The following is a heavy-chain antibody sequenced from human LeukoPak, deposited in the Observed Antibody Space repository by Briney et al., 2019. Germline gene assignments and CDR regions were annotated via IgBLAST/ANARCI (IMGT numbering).Heavy chain of an antibody. D-gene: IGHD2-21*02. Sequence: PSETLSLTCAVSGYSISSGYYWGWIRQPPGKGLERIGSIYHSGSTYYNPSLKSRVTISVDTSKNQFSLKLSSVTAADTAVYYCARVPLNCGGDCPPFDYWGKEPRVTVSS. CDR2: IYHSGST. CDR1: GYSISSGYY. CDR3: ARVPLNCGGDCPPFDY. J-gene: IGHJ4*02. V-gene: IGHV4-38-2*01.